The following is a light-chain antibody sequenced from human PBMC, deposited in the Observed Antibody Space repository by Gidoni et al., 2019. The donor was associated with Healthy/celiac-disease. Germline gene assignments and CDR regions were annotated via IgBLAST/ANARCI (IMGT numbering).Light chain of an antibody. CDR1: QDSSNY. J-gene: IGKJ3*01. Sequence: DIQMTQSPSSMSASVGDRVTITCQASQDSSNYVNWYQQKPGKAPKLLIYDASNLETGVPSRFSGRGSGTDFTFTISSLQPEDIATYYCQQYDNLPFTFGPGTKVDSK. CDR3: QQYDNLPFT. V-gene: IGKV1-33*01. CDR2: DAS.